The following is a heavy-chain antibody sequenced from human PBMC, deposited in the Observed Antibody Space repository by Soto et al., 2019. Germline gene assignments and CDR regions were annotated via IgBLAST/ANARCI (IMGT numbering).Heavy chain of an antibody. Sequence: SQTLSLTCAISGDSVSSNGAAWNWFRQSPSRGLEWLGRTYYRSKWFNNYAVSVQGRITINPDTSKNHFSLQLNSVTPEDTAVYYCARDPPYSVSIFDYWGQGTLVTVSS. CDR1: GDSVSSNGAA. J-gene: IGHJ4*02. V-gene: IGHV6-1*01. CDR3: ARDPPYSVSIFDY. D-gene: IGHD1-26*01. CDR2: TYYRSKWFN.